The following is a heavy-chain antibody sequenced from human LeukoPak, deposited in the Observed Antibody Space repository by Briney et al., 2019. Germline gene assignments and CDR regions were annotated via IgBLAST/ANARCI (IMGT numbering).Heavy chain of an antibody. J-gene: IGHJ4*02. Sequence: QSGGSLRLSCAASGFTFSSYAMSWVRQAPGKGLEWVSTTSGSGGGTDYVDSVKGRFTISRDNSKNTLYLQMNSLRAEDTAVYYCAKAIFGPFDYWGQGTLVTVSS. V-gene: IGHV3-23*01. CDR1: GFTFSSYA. CDR3: AKAIFGPFDY. CDR2: TSGSGGGT. D-gene: IGHD3-3*02.